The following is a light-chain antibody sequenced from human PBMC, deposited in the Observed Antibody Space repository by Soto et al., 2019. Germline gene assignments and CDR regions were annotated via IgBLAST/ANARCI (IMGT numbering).Light chain of an antibody. CDR1: QSISTW. CDR2: DAS. Sequence: EIQMSHSPSTVSATVGDRVTITCRASQSISTWLAWYQQKTGKAPKVLIYDASNLESGVPSRFSGSGHGTEFNLTISSLQTDDFATYYCQQYNSYYRTFGQGTKVDIK. CDR3: QQYNSYYRT. J-gene: IGKJ1*01. V-gene: IGKV1-5*01.